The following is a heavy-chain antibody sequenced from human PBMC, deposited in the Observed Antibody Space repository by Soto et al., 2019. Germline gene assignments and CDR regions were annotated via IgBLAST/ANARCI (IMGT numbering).Heavy chain of an antibody. CDR3: ARTGQGTDFWSGYHANFDY. Sequence: QVQLVQSGAEVKKPGASVKVSCKASGYTFTSYAMHWVRQAPGQRLEWMGWINAGNGNTKYSQKFQGRVTITRDTSASTADMELSSLRSEDTAVYYCARTGQGTDFWSGYHANFDYWGQGTLVTVSS. CDR1: GYTFTSYA. D-gene: IGHD3-3*01. J-gene: IGHJ4*02. CDR2: INAGNGNT. V-gene: IGHV1-3*01.